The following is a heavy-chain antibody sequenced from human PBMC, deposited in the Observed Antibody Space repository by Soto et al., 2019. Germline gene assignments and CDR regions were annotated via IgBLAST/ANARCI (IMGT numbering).Heavy chain of an antibody. J-gene: IGHJ6*03. CDR2: IYYSGST. D-gene: IGHD6-6*01. V-gene: IGHV4-59*08. Sequence: SETLSLTCTVSGGSISSYYWSWIRQPPGKGLEWIGYIYYSGSTNYNPSLKSRVTISVDTSKNQFSLKLSSVTAADTAVYYCARSSAPFLTYYMDVWGKGTTVTVSS. CDR1: GGSISSYY. CDR3: ARSSAPFLTYYMDV.